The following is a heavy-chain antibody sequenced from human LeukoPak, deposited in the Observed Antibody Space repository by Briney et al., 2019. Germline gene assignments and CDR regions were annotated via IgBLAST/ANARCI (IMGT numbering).Heavy chain of an antibody. Sequence: PGGSLRLSCAASGFTFSNYALSWVRQAPGKGLEWVSAISGSGGSTYYADSVRGRFTISRDNSKNTLSLQMNGLRAEDTAVYFCAKVHLETYNYHNSGNTCFDNWGQGTLVTVSS. CDR3: AKVHLETYNYHNSGNTCFDN. D-gene: IGHD3-22*01. J-gene: IGHJ4*02. V-gene: IGHV3-23*01. CDR2: ISGSGGST. CDR1: GFTFSNYA.